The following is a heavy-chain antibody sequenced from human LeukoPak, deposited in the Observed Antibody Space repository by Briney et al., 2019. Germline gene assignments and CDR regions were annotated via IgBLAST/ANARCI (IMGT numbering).Heavy chain of an antibody. CDR1: GGSISSGSYY. V-gene: IGHV4-39*07. D-gene: IGHD5-18*01. CDR2: IYYSGST. Sequence: SETLSLTCTVSGGSISSGSYYWSWIRQPPGKGLEWIGSIYYSGSTYYNPSLKSRVTISLDTSKNQFSLKLSSVTAADTAVYYCARDRESTAMVMDYWGQGTLVTVSS. CDR3: ARDRESTAMVMDY. J-gene: IGHJ4*02.